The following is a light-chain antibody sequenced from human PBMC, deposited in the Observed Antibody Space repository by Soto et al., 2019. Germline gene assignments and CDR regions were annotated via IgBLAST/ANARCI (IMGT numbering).Light chain of an antibody. CDR2: EVS. CDR3: SSYAGSNKLV. Sequence: QSALTQPPSASGSPGQSVTISCTGTSSDVGGYNYVSWYQQHPGKAPKLMIYEVSKRPSGVPDRFSGSKSGNTASLTVSGLQAEEEADDYCSSYAGSNKLVFGGGTKLTVL. V-gene: IGLV2-8*01. J-gene: IGLJ2*01. CDR1: SSDVGGYNY.